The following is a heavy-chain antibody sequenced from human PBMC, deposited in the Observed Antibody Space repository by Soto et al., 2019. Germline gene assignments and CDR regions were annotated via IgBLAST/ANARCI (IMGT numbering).Heavy chain of an antibody. V-gene: IGHV3-15*01. J-gene: IGHJ3*02. D-gene: IGHD2-2*01. CDR2: IKRKIDGETI. Sequence: EVQLLESGGDLAEPGGSLRLSCAASGFGFTHVWMTWVRQAPVSGVEWVGRIKRKIDGETINYAAPVKGRFTISRDDSKNTLYLQMNRLKTYDSAVYYCAADRFCSSNTCPGAFDIWGQGTTV. CDR3: AADRFCSSNTCPGAFDI. CDR1: GFGFTHVW.